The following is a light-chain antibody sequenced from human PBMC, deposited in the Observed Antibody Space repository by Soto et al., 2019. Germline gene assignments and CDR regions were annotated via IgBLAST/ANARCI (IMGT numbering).Light chain of an antibody. Sequence: QSVLTQPASVSGSPGQSITISCTGTSGDVGGYNYVSWYQQHPGKAPKLMIYDVSNRPSGVSNRFSGSKSGNTASLTISGLQAEDEADYYCSSYTSSSIVVFGGGTKVTVL. CDR3: SSYTSSSIVV. CDR2: DVS. CDR1: SGDVGGYNY. J-gene: IGLJ2*01. V-gene: IGLV2-14*01.